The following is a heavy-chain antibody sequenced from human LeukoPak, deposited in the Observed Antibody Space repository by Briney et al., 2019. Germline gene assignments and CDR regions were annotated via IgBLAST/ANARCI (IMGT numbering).Heavy chain of an antibody. Sequence: GGSLRLSCAGSGFTFSNAWMSWVRQAPGKGLEWVGRIKSKTDGGTTEYTAPVKGRFTISRDDSKNALYLQMNSLKTEDTARYYCTTPPRTAAAEVFDPWGQGTLVTVSS. J-gene: IGHJ5*02. CDR3: TTPPRTAAAEVFDP. CDR2: IKSKTDGGTT. CDR1: GFTFSNAW. V-gene: IGHV3-15*01. D-gene: IGHD6-13*01.